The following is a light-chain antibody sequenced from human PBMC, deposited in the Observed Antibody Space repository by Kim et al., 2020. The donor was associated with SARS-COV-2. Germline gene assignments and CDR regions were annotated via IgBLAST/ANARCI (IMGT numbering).Light chain of an antibody. CDR3: NPRDSNDNVV. J-gene: IGLJ2*01. V-gene: IGLV3-19*01. CDR1: SLRISD. Sequence: LDQQGRITYQRDSLRISDAAWYQQNRGQAPIVVIYGKNNRPSGISDRCSGSSSGNTASLTITGTQAGEEADYYCNPRDSNDNVVFGGGTQRTV. CDR2: GKN.